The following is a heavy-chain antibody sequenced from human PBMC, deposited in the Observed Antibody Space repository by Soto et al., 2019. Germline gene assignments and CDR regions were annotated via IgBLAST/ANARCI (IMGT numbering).Heavy chain of an antibody. Sequence: PSQTLSLTCAISGDSVSSNSAAWNWIRQSPSRGLEWLGRTYYRSKWYNDYAVSVKGRITINPDTSKNQFSLQLNSVTPEDTAVYYCARDGGGVVVVAEYYYYGMDVWGQGTTVTVSS. CDR3: ARDGGGVVVVAEYYYYGMDV. CDR1: GDSVSSNSAA. CDR2: TYYRSKWYN. D-gene: IGHD2-15*01. J-gene: IGHJ6*02. V-gene: IGHV6-1*01.